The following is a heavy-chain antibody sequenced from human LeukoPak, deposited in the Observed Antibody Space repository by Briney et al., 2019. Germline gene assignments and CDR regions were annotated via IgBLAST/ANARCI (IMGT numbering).Heavy chain of an antibody. D-gene: IGHD6-13*01. V-gene: IGHV1-2*02. J-gene: IGHJ3*02. CDR3: ARGWGYSSSWYDAFDI. CDR2: INPNSGGT. Sequence: ASVKVSCKASGYTFTGYYMHWVRQAPGQGLEWMGWINPNSGGTNYAQKFQGRVTMTRDTSISTAYMELSRLRSDDTAVYYCARGWGYSSSWYDAFDIWGQGTMVTVSS. CDR1: GYTFTGYY.